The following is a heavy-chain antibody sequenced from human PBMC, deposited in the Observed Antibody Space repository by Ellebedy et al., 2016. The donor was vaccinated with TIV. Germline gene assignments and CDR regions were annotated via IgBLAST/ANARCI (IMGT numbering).Heavy chain of an antibody. V-gene: IGHV4-34*01. CDR3: ARGTVALQPLKYFDY. Sequence: SETLSLTXTVHGGSFLGYYWSWIRQSPGKGLQWIGEINPSGGTNYTTSLKSRLMMSIDTSKRQISLNLNSVTAADTAVYYCARGTVALQPLKYFDYWGQGTVVTVSS. CDR1: GGSFLGYY. CDR2: INPSGGT. D-gene: IGHD6-19*01. J-gene: IGHJ4*02.